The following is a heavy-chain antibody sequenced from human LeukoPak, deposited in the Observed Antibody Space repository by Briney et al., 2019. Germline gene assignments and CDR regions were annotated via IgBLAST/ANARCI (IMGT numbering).Heavy chain of an antibody. V-gene: IGHV1-2*06. Sequence: ASVKVSCKASGYTFTCYYMHWVRQAPGQGLEWMGRINPNSGGTNYAQKFQGRVTMTRDTSISTAYMELSRLRSDDTAVYYCARGVDYSNNNWFDPWGQGTLVTVSS. J-gene: IGHJ5*02. CDR2: INPNSGGT. CDR3: ARGVDYSNNNWFDP. D-gene: IGHD4-11*01. CDR1: GYTFTCYY.